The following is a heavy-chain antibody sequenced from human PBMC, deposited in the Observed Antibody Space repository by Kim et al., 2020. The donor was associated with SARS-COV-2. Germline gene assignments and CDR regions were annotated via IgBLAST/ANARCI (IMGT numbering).Heavy chain of an antibody. CDR3: ARSSWDYVWGSYRYPDWFDP. V-gene: IGHV4-39*01. Sequence: SETLSLTCTVSGGSISSSSYYWGWIRQPPGKGLEWIGSIYYSGSTYYNPSLKSRVTISVDTSKNQFSLKLSSVTAADTAVYYCARSSWDYVWGSYRYPDWFDPWGQGTLAT. D-gene: IGHD3-16*02. J-gene: IGHJ5*02. CDR2: IYYSGST. CDR1: GGSISSSSYY.